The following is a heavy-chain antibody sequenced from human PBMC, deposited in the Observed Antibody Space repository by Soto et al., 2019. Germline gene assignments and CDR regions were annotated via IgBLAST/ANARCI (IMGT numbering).Heavy chain of an antibody. J-gene: IGHJ2*01. D-gene: IGHD4-17*01. CDR3: VSDIMPVTTDCYFDL. CDR2: IFDSGST. V-gene: IGHV4-30-4*01. Sequence: PSETLSLTCTVSGGSISGGVHSWSWIRQPPGKGLEWIGHIFDSGSTYYNPSLKSRLTISVDTSKNQFSLRLSSVTAADTAVYYCVSDIMPVTTDCYFDLWGRGTLVTVSS. CDR1: GGSISGGVHS.